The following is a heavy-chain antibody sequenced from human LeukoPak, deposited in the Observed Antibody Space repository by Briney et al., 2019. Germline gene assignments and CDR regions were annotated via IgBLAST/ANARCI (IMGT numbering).Heavy chain of an antibody. CDR1: GGSISTYH. CDR2: INHSGST. V-gene: IGHV4-34*01. CDR3: ARHGIDYYGSGKYNWFDP. D-gene: IGHD3-10*01. Sequence: SETLSLTCTVSGGSISTYHWSWIRQPPGKGLEWIGEINHSGSTNYNPSLKSRVTISVDTSKNQFSLKLSSVTAADTAVYYCARHGIDYYGSGKYNWFDPWGQGTLVTVSS. J-gene: IGHJ5*02.